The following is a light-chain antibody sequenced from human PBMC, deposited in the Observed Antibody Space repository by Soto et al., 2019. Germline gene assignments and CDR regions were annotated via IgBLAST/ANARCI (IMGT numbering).Light chain of an antibody. CDR3: CSYAGRDTLYV. CDR2: DVS. J-gene: IGLJ1*01. CDR1: STDVGGYNY. Sequence: QSVLTPPRSVSGSPGQSVTISCTGTSTDVGGYNYVSWYQQHPGKVPKLMLYDVSKRPSGVPVRFSGSKSGNTASLTISGLQAEDEADYYCCSYAGRDTLYVFGSGTKVTVL. V-gene: IGLV2-11*01.